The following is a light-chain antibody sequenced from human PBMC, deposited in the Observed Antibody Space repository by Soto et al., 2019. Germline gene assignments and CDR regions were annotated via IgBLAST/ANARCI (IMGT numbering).Light chain of an antibody. J-gene: IGLJ7*01. CDR2: RXX. V-gene: IGLV1-47*01. CDR3: AAWDDSLSGPV. Sequence: QSVLTQPPSASGTPGQRVTISCSGSSSNIGSNYVYWYQQLPGTAHKLLIYRXXXXXXXXXXXXXXSKSGTSASLAISGPXXXXXXXXXCAAWDDSLSGPVFGGGTQLTVL. CDR1: SSNIGSNY.